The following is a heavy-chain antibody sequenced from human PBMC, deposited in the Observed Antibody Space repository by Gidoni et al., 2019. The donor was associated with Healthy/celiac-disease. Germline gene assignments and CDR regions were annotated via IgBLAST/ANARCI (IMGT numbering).Heavy chain of an antibody. Sequence: QLQLQESGPGLVKPSETLSPTCTVAGGSISSSSYYWGWIRQPPGKGLEWIGSIYYSGSTYYNPSLKSRVTISVDTSKNQFSLKLSSVTAADTAVYYCARQSIAARSPVYYFDYWGQGTLVTVSS. CDR1: GGSISSSSYY. CDR3: ARQSIAARSPVYYFDY. V-gene: IGHV4-39*01. J-gene: IGHJ4*02. CDR2: IYYSGST. D-gene: IGHD6-6*01.